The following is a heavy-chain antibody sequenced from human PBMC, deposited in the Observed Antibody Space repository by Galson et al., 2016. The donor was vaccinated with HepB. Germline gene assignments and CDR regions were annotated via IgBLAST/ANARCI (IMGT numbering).Heavy chain of an antibody. CDR3: APKAPYASNGHDCALFDY. J-gene: IGHJ4*02. D-gene: IGHD1-1*01. Sequence: PALVKPTQTLTLTCTFSGFSLSTNRVGVGWIRQPPGKALEWLGVIYWDDDKRYSPSLRSRLTITKDTSKNQVVLAMTNMEPVDTATYFCAPKAPYASNGHDCALFDYWGQGVLVTVSS. CDR2: IYWDDDK. V-gene: IGHV2-5*02. CDR1: GFSLSTNRVG.